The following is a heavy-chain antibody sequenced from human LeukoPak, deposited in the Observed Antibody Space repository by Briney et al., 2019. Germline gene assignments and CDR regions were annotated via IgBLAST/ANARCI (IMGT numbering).Heavy chain of an antibody. V-gene: IGHV1-2*02. CDR1: GYTFTGYY. Sequence: ASVKVSCKASGYTFTGYYMHWVRQAPGQGLEWMGWINPNSGGTNYAQKFQGRVTMTRDTSISTAYMELSRLRSDDTAVYYCARDDFWSGPSYYMDVWGKGTTVTVSS. CDR3: ARDDFWSGPSYYMDV. J-gene: IGHJ6*03. CDR2: INPNSGGT. D-gene: IGHD3-3*01.